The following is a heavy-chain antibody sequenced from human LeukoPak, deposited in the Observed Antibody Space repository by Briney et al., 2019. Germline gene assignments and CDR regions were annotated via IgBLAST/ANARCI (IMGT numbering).Heavy chain of an antibody. CDR1: GGTFSSYA. J-gene: IGHJ3*02. D-gene: IGHD7-27*01. CDR2: IIPIFGTA. CDR3: ARWGPLHAFDI. V-gene: IGHV1-69*13. Sequence: SVKVSCKASGGTFSSYAISCVRQAPGQGLEWMGGIIPIFGTANYAQKFQGRVTITADESTSTAYMELSSLRSENTAVYYCARWGPLHAFDIWGQGTMVTVSS.